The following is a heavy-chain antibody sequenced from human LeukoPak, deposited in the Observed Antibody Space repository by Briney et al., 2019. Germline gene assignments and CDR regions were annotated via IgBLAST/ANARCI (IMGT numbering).Heavy chain of an antibody. D-gene: IGHD3-22*01. CDR1: GHTFTSYG. V-gene: IGHV1-18*01. CDR3: ASTDSSGYYARTGGAFDI. Sequence: ASVKVSCKASGHTFTSYGISWVRQAPGQGLEWMGWISAYNGNTNYAQKLQGRVTMTTDTSTSTAYMELRSLRSDDTAVYYCASTDSSGYYARTGGAFDIWGQGTMVTVSS. J-gene: IGHJ3*02. CDR2: ISAYNGNT.